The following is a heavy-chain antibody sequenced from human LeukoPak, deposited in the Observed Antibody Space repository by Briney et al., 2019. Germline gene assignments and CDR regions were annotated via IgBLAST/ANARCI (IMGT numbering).Heavy chain of an antibody. V-gene: IGHV3-21*01. CDR3: TRDLLDGYVDYGDFDAFDI. Sequence: GESLRLSCAASGLTFSSYSMNWVRQAPGKGLEWVSSISSSSSNKYYADSEKGRFTTSRDNANHSLYLQMNNLRAEDTAVYYCTRDLLDGYVDYGDFDAFDIWGQGTMVAVSS. CDR1: GLTFSSYS. J-gene: IGHJ3*02. CDR2: ISSSSSNK. D-gene: IGHD4-17*01.